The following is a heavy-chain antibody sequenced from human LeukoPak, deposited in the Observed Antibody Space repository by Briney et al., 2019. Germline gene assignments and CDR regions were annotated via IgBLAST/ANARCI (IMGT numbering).Heavy chain of an antibody. Sequence: SETLSLTCAVYSGSFSGYYWSWIRQPPGKGLEWIGEINHSGSTNYNPSLKSRVTISVDTSKNQFSLKLSSVTAADTAAYYCARRGRMGYCSSTSCYAGWFDPWGQGTLVTVSS. J-gene: IGHJ5*02. D-gene: IGHD2-2*01. CDR3: ARRGRMGYCSSTSCYAGWFDP. CDR2: INHSGST. CDR1: SGSFSGYY. V-gene: IGHV4-34*01.